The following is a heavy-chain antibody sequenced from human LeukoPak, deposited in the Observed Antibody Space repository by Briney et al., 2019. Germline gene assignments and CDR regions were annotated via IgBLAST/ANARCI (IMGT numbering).Heavy chain of an antibody. CDR2: ISGSGGST. J-gene: IGHJ4*02. V-gene: IGHV3-23*01. Sequence: GGSLRLSCAASGFTFSSYAMNWVRQAPGKGLEWVSTISGSGGSTYYADSVKGRFTISRDNSKNTLYLQMNSLRAEDTAVYYCAKDLGGIANGGFDYWGQGTLVTVSS. D-gene: IGHD3-16*01. CDR3: AKDLGGIANGGFDY. CDR1: GFTFSSYA.